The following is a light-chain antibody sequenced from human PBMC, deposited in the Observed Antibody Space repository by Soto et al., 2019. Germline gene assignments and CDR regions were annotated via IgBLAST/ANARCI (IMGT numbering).Light chain of an antibody. J-gene: IGKJ1*01. CDR2: GAS. CDR3: LQHTSYPWT. V-gene: IGKV3-15*01. CDR1: QSVSSN. Sequence: EIVMTQSPATLSVSPGERATLSCRASQSVSSNLAWYQQKPGQAPRLLIYGASTRATGIPARFSGSGSGTEFTLTISSLQPEDFGTYYCLQHTSYPWTFGQGTKVEIK.